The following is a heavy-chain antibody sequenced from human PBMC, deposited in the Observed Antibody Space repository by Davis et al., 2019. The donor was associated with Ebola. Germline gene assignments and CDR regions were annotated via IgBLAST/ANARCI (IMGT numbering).Heavy chain of an antibody. CDR2: ISSSGKAT. V-gene: IGHV3-48*03. CDR1: GFTFSSYE. CDR3: ARGSGYIEVSSFES. J-gene: IGHJ4*02. D-gene: IGHD6-13*01. Sequence: PGGSLRLSCVASGFTFSSYEMNWVRQAPGKGLEWVSYISSSGKATYYADSVKGRFTITRDNAKNSLNLKMNSLRAEDTAAYCCARGSGYIEVSSFESWGQGILVTVSS.